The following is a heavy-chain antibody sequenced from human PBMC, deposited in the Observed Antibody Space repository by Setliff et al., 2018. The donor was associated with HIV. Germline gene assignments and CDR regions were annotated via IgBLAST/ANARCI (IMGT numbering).Heavy chain of an antibody. J-gene: IGHJ5*02. D-gene: IGHD3-3*01. Sequence: NPSETLSLTCAVSGYSISSGHYWGWIRQPPGKGLEWIGSIYHSGTTYDNPSLKSRVTISVDTSKNQFSLKLSSVTAADTAVYYCARQRGGRVTIFGVSGGWFDPWGQGTLVTVSS. CDR3: ARQRGGRVTIFGVSGGWFDP. V-gene: IGHV4-38-2*01. CDR1: GYSISSGHY. CDR2: IYHSGTT.